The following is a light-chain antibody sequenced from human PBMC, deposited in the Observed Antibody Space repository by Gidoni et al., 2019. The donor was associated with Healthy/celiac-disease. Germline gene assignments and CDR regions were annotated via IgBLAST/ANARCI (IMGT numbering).Light chain of an antibody. V-gene: IGKV1-5*03. CDR3: QQYNSYSRS. Sequence: DIQMTQSPSTLSASVGDRVTITCRASQSISSWLAWYQQKPGKAPKLLIYKASSLESGVPSRFSGSGSGTEFTLTISSLQPDDFATYYCQQYNSYSRSFXQXTKLEIK. CDR2: KAS. J-gene: IGKJ2*04. CDR1: QSISSW.